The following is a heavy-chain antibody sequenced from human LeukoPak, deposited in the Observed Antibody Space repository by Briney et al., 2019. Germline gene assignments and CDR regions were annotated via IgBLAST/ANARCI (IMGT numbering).Heavy chain of an antibody. CDR2: IYYSGST. D-gene: IGHD2-15*01. V-gene: IGHV4-59*08. J-gene: IGHJ4*02. CDR1: GGSISSYY. Sequence: NPSETLSLTCTVSGGSISSYYWSWLRQPPGKGLEWIGYIYYSGSTNYNPSLKSRVTISVGTSKNQFSLKLSSVTAADTAVYYCARHARADQDIVVVVASNFDYWGQGTLVTVSS. CDR3: ARHARADQDIVVVVASNFDY.